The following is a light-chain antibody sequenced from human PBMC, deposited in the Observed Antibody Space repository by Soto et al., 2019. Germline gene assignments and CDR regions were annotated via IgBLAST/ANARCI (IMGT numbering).Light chain of an antibody. CDR1: QSFRGL. Sequence: VLTQSPVTLSLSPGERATLSGRASQSFRGLLAWYQQKPGQAPRLLIYDAYNRATGIPPRFSGSGSGTDFTLTISSLEPEDSAVYYCQQRHMWPITFGQGTRLEI. J-gene: IGKJ5*01. CDR3: QQRHMWPIT. CDR2: DAY. V-gene: IGKV3-11*01.